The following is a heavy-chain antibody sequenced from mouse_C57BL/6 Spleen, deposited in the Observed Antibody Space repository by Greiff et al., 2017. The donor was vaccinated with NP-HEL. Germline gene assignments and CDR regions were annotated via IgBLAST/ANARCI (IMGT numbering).Heavy chain of an antibody. CDR3: SRVHGSSFYAMDY. CDR2: INNDGSST. J-gene: IGHJ4*01. D-gene: IGHD1-1*01. Sequence: EVHLVESEGGLVQPGSSMKLSCTASGFTFSDYYMAWVRQVPEKGLEWVANINNDGSSTYYLDSLKSRFIISRDNAKNILYLKMSSLKSEDTATKYGSRVHGSSFYAMDYWGQGPSVTVSS. V-gene: IGHV5-16*01. CDR1: GFTFSDYY.